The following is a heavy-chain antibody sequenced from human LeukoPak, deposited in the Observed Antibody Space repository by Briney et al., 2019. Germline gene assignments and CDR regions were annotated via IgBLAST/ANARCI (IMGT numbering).Heavy chain of an antibody. Sequence: GESLKISCKGSGXSFSNFWIGWVRQMPGKGLEWMGIIHPGDSDTRYSPSLQGQVTISADKSISTAYLQWRSLKASDTAMYYCARGASGFGVIYWGQGTLVTVSS. J-gene: IGHJ4*02. D-gene: IGHD3-3*01. CDR2: IHPGDSDT. CDR1: GXSFSNFW. CDR3: ARGASGFGVIY. V-gene: IGHV5-51*01.